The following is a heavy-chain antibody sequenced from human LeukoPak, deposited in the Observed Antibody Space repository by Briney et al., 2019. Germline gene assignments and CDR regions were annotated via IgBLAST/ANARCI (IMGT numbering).Heavy chain of an antibody. Sequence: SETLSLTCAVYGGSFSGYYWSWIRQPPGKGLEWIGEINHSGSTNYNPSLKSRVTISVDTSKNQFSLKLGSVTAADTAVYYCARTPHHCSGGSCYYYYMDVWGKGTTVTVSS. D-gene: IGHD2-15*01. V-gene: IGHV4-34*01. J-gene: IGHJ6*03. CDR3: ARTPHHCSGGSCYYYYMDV. CDR2: INHSGST. CDR1: GGSFSGYY.